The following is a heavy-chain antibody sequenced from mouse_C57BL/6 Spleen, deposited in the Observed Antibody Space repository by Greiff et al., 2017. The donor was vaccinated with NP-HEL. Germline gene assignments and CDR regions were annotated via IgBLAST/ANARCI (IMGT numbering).Heavy chain of an antibody. Sequence: VQLQQPGAELVKPGASVKLSCKASGYTFTSYWMHWVKQRPGQGLEWIGRIDPEDGETKYAPKFQGKATITADTSSNTAYLQLSSLTSEDTAVYYCARSGALFAYWGQGTLVTVSA. CDR2: IDPEDGET. CDR3: ARSGALFAY. CDR1: GYTFTSYW. V-gene: IGHV14-2*01. D-gene: IGHD3-1*01. J-gene: IGHJ3*01.